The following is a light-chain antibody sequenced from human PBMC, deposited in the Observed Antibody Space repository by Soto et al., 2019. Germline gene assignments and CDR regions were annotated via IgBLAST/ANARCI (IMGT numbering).Light chain of an antibody. CDR1: RSVSSN. V-gene: IGKV3D-15*01. CDR3: LQYHTYRT. J-gene: IGKJ1*01. Sequence: EIVMTPSPSTLSVSPGERATLSCRASRSVSSNLAWYQQKPGQAPRLLIYGASNRATGIPARFSGSGSGTEFTLTISSLQPDDFATYYCLQYHTYRTFGQGTKVDIK. CDR2: GAS.